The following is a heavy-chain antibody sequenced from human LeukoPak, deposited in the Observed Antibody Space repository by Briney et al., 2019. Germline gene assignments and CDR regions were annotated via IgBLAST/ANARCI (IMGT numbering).Heavy chain of an antibody. CDR1: GFTFSSYA. CDR3: ARAPYSGRDKTSPHMYYFDY. Sequence: PGGSLRLSCAASGFTFSSYAMHWVRQAPGKGLEWVAVISYDGSNKYYADSVQGRFTISRDNSKNTLYLQMNSLRAEDTAVYYCARAPYSGRDKTSPHMYYFDYWGQGTLVTVSS. J-gene: IGHJ4*02. V-gene: IGHV3-30-3*01. D-gene: IGHD1-26*01. CDR2: ISYDGSNK.